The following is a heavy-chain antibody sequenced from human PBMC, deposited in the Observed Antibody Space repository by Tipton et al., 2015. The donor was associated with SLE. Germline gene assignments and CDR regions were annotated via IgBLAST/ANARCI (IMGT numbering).Heavy chain of an antibody. J-gene: IGHJ5*02. Sequence: QVQLVQSGAEVRKPGSSVKVSCKASGGTFSSYAISWVRQAPGQGLEWMGGIIPIFGTANYAQKFQGRVTITADESTSTAYMELSSLRSEDTAVYYCARLREATGLFSKRGWFDPWGQGNLVTVSS. D-gene: IGHD3-10*02. V-gene: IGHV1-69*01. CDR1: GGTFSSYA. CDR3: ARLREATGLFSKRGWFDP. CDR2: IIPIFGTA.